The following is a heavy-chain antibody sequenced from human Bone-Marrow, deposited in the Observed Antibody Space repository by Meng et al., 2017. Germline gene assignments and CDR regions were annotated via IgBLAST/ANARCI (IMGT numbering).Heavy chain of an antibody. D-gene: IGHD6-19*01. CDR2: IYHGGDT. J-gene: IGHJ4*02. CDR3: ASWIYSCGWQ. V-gene: IGHV4/OR15-8*02. CDR1: GGSISSIDW. Sequence: QVQLQESGPGLVTPSGTLSLTCVVSGGSISSIDWWSWVRQPPGKGLEWIGEIYHGGDTNYNPSLKSRVTIAIDRSKNQFSLKLSSVTAADTAVYYCASWIYSCGWQWGQGTLVTVSS.